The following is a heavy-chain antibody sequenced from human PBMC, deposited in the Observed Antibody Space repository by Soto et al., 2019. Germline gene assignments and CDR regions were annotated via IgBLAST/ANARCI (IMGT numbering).Heavy chain of an antibody. D-gene: IGHD1-26*01. J-gene: IGHJ6*02. V-gene: IGHV3-7*01. Sequence: GGSLRLSCAASRFTFSSYWMSWVRQAPGKGLEWVANIKQDGSEKYYVDSVKGRFTISRDNAKNSLYLQMNSLRAEDTAVYYCARGEGVGAYYYYGMDVWGQGTTVTVSS. CDR3: ARGEGVGAYYYYGMDV. CDR1: RFTFSSYW. CDR2: IKQDGSEK.